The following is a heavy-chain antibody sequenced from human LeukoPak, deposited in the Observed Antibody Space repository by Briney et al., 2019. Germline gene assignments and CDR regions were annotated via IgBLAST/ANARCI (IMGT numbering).Heavy chain of an antibody. CDR1: GYSFTKYW. J-gene: IGHJ4*02. CDR2: IYPGDSDT. CDR3: ARSRSMVGDIYDLDY. Sequence: GESLKISCKASGYSFTKYWIAWVRQMPGKGLQWVGIIYPGDSDTRYSPSFQGQVTISADNSISTAYLQWNSLKASDTAMYYCARSRSMVGDIYDLDYWGQGTLVTVSS. V-gene: IGHV5-51*01. D-gene: IGHD1-26*01.